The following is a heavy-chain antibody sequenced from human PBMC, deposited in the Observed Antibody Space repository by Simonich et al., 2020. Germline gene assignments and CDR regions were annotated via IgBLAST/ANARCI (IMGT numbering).Heavy chain of an antibody. CDR1: GYSFTSFW. J-gene: IGHJ4*02. Sequence: EVQLVQSGAEVKKQGESLKISCKGYGYSFTSFWIGWVRPMPGKGLDGLGIIDPGTADTSYSPSYQGQVTISADKSISTAYLQWSSLKASDTAMYYCVRPDSGYDYFDYWGQGTLVTVSS. D-gene: IGHD5-12*01. CDR2: IDPGTADT. V-gene: IGHV5-51*03. CDR3: VRPDSGYDYFDY.